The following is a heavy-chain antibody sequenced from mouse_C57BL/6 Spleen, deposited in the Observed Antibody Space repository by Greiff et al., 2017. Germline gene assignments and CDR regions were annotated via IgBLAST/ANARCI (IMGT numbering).Heavy chain of an antibody. D-gene: IGHD3-3*01. Sequence: VQLKQSGAELVRPGASVKLSCTASGFNIKDYYMHWVKQRPEQGLEWIGRIDPEDGDTKYAPKFQGKATMTADTSSNTAYLQLRSLTSEDTAVYYCTTPIVRDYLDYWGQGTTLTVSS. J-gene: IGHJ2*01. CDR1: GFNIKDYY. V-gene: IGHV14-1*01. CDR3: TTPIVRDYLDY. CDR2: IDPEDGDT.